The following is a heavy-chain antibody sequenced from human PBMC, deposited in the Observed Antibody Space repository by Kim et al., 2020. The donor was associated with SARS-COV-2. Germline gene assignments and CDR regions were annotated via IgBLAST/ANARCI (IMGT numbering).Heavy chain of an antibody. Sequence: GGSLRLSCAASGFTVSSNYMSWVRQAPGKGLEWVSVIYSGGSTYYADSVKGRFTISRDNSKNTLYLQMNSLRAEDTAVYYCARDRPGIAVAGTYYYYYGMDVWGQGTTVTVSS. CDR2: IYSGGST. D-gene: IGHD6-19*01. CDR1: GFTVSSNY. J-gene: IGHJ6*02. CDR3: ARDRPGIAVAGTYYYYYGMDV. V-gene: IGHV3-66*01.